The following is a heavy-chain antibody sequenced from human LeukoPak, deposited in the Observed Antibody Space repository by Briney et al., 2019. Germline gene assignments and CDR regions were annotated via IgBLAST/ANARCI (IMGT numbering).Heavy chain of an antibody. J-gene: IGHJ4*02. CDR1: GYTFTSYG. CDR2: ISAYNGNT. CDR3: ARIGSRITMVRGVPFDY. Sequence: ASVKVSCKASGYTFTSYGISWVRQAPGQGLEWMGWISAYNGNTNYAQKLLGRVTMTTDTSTSTAYMELRSLRSDDTAVYYCARIGSRITMVRGVPFDYWGQGTLVTVSS. V-gene: IGHV1-18*04. D-gene: IGHD3-10*01.